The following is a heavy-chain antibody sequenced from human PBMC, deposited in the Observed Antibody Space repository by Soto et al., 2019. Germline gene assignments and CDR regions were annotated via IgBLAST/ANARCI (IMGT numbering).Heavy chain of an antibody. J-gene: IGHJ6*02. CDR2: IYPGDSDT. CDR3: AGGGVRGVITRTRDYYGMDV. Sequence: GESLKISCKGSGYSFTSYWIGWVRQMPGKGLEWRGIIYPGDSDTRYSPSFQGQVTISADKSIGTAYLQWSSLKASDTAMYYCAGGGVRGVITRTRDYYGMDVWGQGTTVTVSS. V-gene: IGHV5-51*01. D-gene: IGHD3-10*01. CDR1: GYSFTSYW.